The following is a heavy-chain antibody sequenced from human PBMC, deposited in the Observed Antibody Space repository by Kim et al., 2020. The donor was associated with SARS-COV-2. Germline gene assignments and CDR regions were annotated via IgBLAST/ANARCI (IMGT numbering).Heavy chain of an antibody. V-gene: IGHV1-69*13. Sequence: SVKVSCKASGGTFSSYAISWVRQAPGQGLEWMGGIIPIFGTANYAQKFQGRVTITADESTSTAYMELSSLRSEDTAVYYCARGLIAAAGPGNWYFDLWGRGTLVTVSS. J-gene: IGHJ2*01. D-gene: IGHD6-13*01. CDR3: ARGLIAAAGPGNWYFDL. CDR1: GGTFSSYA. CDR2: IIPIFGTA.